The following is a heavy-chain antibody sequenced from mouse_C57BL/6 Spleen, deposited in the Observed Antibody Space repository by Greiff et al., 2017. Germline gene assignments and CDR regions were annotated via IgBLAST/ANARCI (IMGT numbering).Heavy chain of an antibody. V-gene: IGHV5-4*01. CDR2: ISDGGSYT. J-gene: IGHJ1*03. CDR1: GFTFSSYA. CDR3: ARGTIYYGNYRYFDV. Sequence: EVQVVESGGGLVKPGGSLKLSCAASGFTFSSYAMSWVRQTPEKRLEWVATISDGGSYTYYPDNVKGRFTISRDNAKNNLYLQMSHLKSEDTAMYYCARGTIYYGNYRYFDVWGTGTTVTVSS. D-gene: IGHD2-1*01.